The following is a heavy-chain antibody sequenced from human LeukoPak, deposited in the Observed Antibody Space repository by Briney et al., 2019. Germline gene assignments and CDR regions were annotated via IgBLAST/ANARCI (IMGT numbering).Heavy chain of an antibody. CDR1: GGSFSGYY. CDR3: ARGASRSFDY. V-gene: IGHV4-34*01. J-gene: IGHJ4*02. Sequence: SETLSLTCAVYGGSFSGYYWSWIRQPPGKGLEWIGEINHSGSTNYNPSLKSRVTISVDTSKNQFSLKLSSVTAADTAVYYCARGASRSFDYWGQGTLVTVSS. CDR2: INHSGST.